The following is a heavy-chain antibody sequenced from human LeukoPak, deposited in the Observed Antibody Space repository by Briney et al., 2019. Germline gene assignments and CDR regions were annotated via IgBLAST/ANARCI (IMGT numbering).Heavy chain of an antibody. Sequence: ASMKVSCKASGYTFTSYGISWVRQAPGQGLEWMGWISAYNGNTNYAQKLQGRVTMTTDTSTSTAYMELRRLRSDGTAVYYCARDAIWFGELFPEFDYWGQGTLVTVSS. V-gene: IGHV1-18*01. D-gene: IGHD3-10*01. J-gene: IGHJ4*02. CDR3: ARDAIWFGELFPEFDY. CDR2: ISAYNGNT. CDR1: GYTFTSYG.